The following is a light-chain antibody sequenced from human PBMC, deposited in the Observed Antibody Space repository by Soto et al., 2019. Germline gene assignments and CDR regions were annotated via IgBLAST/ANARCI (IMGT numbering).Light chain of an antibody. CDR1: QGINSF. CDR2: AAS. CDR3: QQHNSYSSI. J-gene: IGKJ1*01. V-gene: IGKV1-9*01. Sequence: DIVLTQSPSSLSASVGDRVTITCRASQGINSFLAWYQQKPGQAPRLLIYAASPMESGVPARFSASGSGTDFTLTISSLQPEDFATYYCQQHNSYSSIFGQGTKVDIK.